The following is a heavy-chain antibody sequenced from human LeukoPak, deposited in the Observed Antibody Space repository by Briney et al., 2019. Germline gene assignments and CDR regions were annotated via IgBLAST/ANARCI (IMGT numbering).Heavy chain of an antibody. CDR3: ARDNLVLGDQLDYYYYGMDV. CDR2: ISAYNGNT. Sequence: PRASVKVSCTPSGYTFTSYGINWVRQAPGQGLEWMGWISAYNGNTNYAQKLQGRVTMTTDTSTSTAYMELRSLRSDDTAVYYCARDNLVLGDQLDYYYYGMDVWGQGTTVTVSS. D-gene: IGHD2-2*01. CDR1: GYTFTSYG. J-gene: IGHJ6*02. V-gene: IGHV1-18*01.